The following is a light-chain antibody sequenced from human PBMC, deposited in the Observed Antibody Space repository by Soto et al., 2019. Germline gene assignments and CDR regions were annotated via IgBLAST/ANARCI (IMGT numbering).Light chain of an antibody. CDR1: SSNIGRNA. Sequence: QAVVTQPPSASGTPGQRVTISCSGSSSNIGRNAVAWYQQLPGTAPQLLIYSNDQRPSGVPDRFSGSKSGTSASLAISGLQSEDEADYYCGTWDDSLSAVVFGGGTKLTVL. J-gene: IGLJ2*01. V-gene: IGLV1-44*01. CDR3: GTWDDSLSAVV. CDR2: SND.